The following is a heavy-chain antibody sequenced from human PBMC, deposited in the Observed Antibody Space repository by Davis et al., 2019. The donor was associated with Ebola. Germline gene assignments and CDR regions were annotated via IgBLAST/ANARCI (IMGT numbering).Heavy chain of an antibody. Sequence: GESLKISCAASGFTFSNAWMSWVRQAPGKGLEWVGRIKSKTDGGTTDYAAPVKGRFTISRDDSKNTLYLQMNSLKTEDTAVYYCTTDSSPLFTEWELRDPGDYWGQGTLVTVSS. V-gene: IGHV3-15*01. J-gene: IGHJ4*02. CDR3: TTDSSPLFTEWELRDPGDY. CDR1: GFTFSNAW. CDR2: IKSKTDGGTT. D-gene: IGHD1-26*01.